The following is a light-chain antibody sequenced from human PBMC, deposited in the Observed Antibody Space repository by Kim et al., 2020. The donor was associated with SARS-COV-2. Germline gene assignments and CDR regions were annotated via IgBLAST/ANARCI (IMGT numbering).Light chain of an antibody. CDR2: RDR. CDR3: QVWDGSTVV. Sequence: SVTLGQTARITCGGNNLGYESVHWYQQKPGQAPLLVIYRDRSRPSGIPERFSGSNSENTATLTISRAQVGDEADYYCQVWDGSTVVFGGGTQLTVL. J-gene: IGLJ2*01. CDR1: NLGYES. V-gene: IGLV3-9*02.